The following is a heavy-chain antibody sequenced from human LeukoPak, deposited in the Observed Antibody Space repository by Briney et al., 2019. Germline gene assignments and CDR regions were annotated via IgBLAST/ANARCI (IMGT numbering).Heavy chain of an antibody. J-gene: IGHJ4*02. V-gene: IGHV4-59*01. CDR2: VYDSGST. D-gene: IGHD3-16*02. CDR3: ARDYRGFTPGWFDD. CDR1: GVSISNYY. Sequence: PSETLSLTCTVSGVSISNYYWSRLRQPPGKGLEWIGLVYDSGSTNYNPSLRRRVTISVDTSRNQFSLKLSSVTAADTAVYFCARDYRGFTPGWFDDWGQGTLVTVSS.